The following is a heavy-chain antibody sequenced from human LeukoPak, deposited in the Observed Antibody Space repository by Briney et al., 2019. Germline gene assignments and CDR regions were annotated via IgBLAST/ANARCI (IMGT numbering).Heavy chain of an antibody. CDR2: ISSSSSYT. V-gene: IGHV3-11*06. CDR3: ARGFQSSGWSYYFDY. D-gene: IGHD6-19*01. J-gene: IGHJ4*02. Sequence: GGSLRLSCAASGFTLSDYYMSWIRQAPGKGLEWVSYISSSSSYTNYADSVNGRFTISRDNAKNSLYLQMNSLRVEDTAVYYCARGFQSSGWSYYFDYWGQGTLVTVSS. CDR1: GFTLSDYY.